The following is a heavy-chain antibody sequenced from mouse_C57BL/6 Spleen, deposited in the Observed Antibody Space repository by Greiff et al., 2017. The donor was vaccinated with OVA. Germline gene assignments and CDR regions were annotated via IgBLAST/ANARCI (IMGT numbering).Heavy chain of an antibody. CDR3: ARWNWDSYAMDY. J-gene: IGHJ4*01. D-gene: IGHD4-1*01. V-gene: IGHV1-54*01. CDR2: INPGSGGT. Sequence: VMLVESGAELVRPGTSVKVSCKASGYAFTNYLIEWVKQRSGQGLEWIGVINPGSGGTNYNEKFKGKATLTADKSSSTAYMQLSSLTSEDSAVYFCARWNWDSYAMDYWGQGTSVTVSS. CDR1: GYAFTNYL.